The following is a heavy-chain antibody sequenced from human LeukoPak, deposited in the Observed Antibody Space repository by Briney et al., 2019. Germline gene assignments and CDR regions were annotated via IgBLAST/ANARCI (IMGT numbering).Heavy chain of an antibody. D-gene: IGHD7-27*01. V-gene: IGHV3-23*01. CDR3: AGSLGPLTEY. J-gene: IGHJ4*01. CDR2: ISGSGGTT. Sequence: GGSLRLSCAASGFTFSSYAMSWVRQAPGKGLEWVSGISGSGGTTYYADSVKGRFTISRDTSKDTLYLQMNSLRAEDTAVYHCAGSLGPLTEYWGQGTLVTVSS. CDR1: GFTFSSYA.